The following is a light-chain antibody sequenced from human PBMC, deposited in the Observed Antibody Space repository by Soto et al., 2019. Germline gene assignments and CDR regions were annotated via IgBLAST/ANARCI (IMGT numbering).Light chain of an antibody. Sequence: EVVRRQCPATMSVCPGEGATISCRASQGIGDTLAWYHHKPGQTPRLLIYDTSTRATGVPTRFSGSRSGAEFTLTIIILQSEDFAVYYCQPYNIWPLTFGGGTK. CDR2: DTS. CDR1: QGIGDT. J-gene: IGKJ4*01. V-gene: IGKV3-15*01. CDR3: QPYNIWPLT.